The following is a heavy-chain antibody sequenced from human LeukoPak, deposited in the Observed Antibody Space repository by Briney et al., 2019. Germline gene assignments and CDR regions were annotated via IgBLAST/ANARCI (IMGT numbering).Heavy chain of an antibody. V-gene: IGHV3-30*18. J-gene: IGHJ4*02. CDR3: AKTPLVSPVYFDY. Sequence: PGGSLRLSCVVSGFTFNNYAMAWVRQAPGKGLEWVAVISYDGSNKYYADSVKGRFTISRDNSKNTLYLQMNSLRAEDTAVYYCAKTPLVSPVYFDYWGQGTLVTVSS. CDR2: ISYDGSNK. CDR1: GFTFNNYA. D-gene: IGHD4-23*01.